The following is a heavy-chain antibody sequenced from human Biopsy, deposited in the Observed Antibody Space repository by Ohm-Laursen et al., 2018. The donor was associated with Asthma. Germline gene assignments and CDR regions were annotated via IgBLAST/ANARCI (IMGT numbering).Heavy chain of an antibody. D-gene: IGHD4-23*01. CDR1: GFTVSTNG. CDR2: IYSGGGT. Sequence: SLRLSCTASGFTVSTNGMSWVRQAPGKGLEWVSVIYSGGGTYYADSVEGRFTISRDNTKNTLSLQMNSLRAEDTAVYYCARADGGSFFSGAFDIWGQGTMVTVSS. CDR3: ARADGGSFFSGAFDI. J-gene: IGHJ3*02. V-gene: IGHV3-53*01.